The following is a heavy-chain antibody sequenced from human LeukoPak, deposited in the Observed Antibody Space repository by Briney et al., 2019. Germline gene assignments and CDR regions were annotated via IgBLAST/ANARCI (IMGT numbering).Heavy chain of an antibody. CDR1: GGSISSGSYY. CDR2: IYTSGST. D-gene: IGHD2-2*01. V-gene: IGHV4-61*02. CDR3: AREREWVSYCSSTSCYGQKGYYYYYMDV. J-gene: IGHJ6*03. Sequence: SQTLSLTCTVSGGSISSGSYYWSWIRQPAGKGLEWIGRIYTSGSTNYNPSLKSRVTISVDTSKNQFSLKLSSVTAADTAVYYCAREREWVSYCSSTSCYGQKGYYYYYMDVWGKGTTVTVSS.